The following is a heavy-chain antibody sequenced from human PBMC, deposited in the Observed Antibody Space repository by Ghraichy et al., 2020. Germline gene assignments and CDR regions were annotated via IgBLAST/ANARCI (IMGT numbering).Heavy chain of an antibody. CDR2: IYYSGST. D-gene: IGHD7-27*01. Sequence: SETLSLTCTVSGGSISSSSYYWGWIRQPPGKGLEWIGSIYYSGSTYYNPSLKSRVTISVDTSKNQFSLKLSSVTAADTAVYYCASRPDLTGVFDYWGQGTLVTVSS. J-gene: IGHJ4*02. CDR3: ASRPDLTGVFDY. V-gene: IGHV4-39*01. CDR1: GGSISSSSYY.